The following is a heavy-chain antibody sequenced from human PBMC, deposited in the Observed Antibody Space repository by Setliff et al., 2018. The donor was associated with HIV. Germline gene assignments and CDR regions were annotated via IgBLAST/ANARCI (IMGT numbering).Heavy chain of an antibody. D-gene: IGHD1-1*01. Sequence: ASVKVSCKVSGYTITDLSIHWVRQAPGKGLEWMGGFDPEHDKTIYAQKFQGRVTMTEDTSTDTAYMQLNSLRSEDTAVYFCASHRRVGTTVLFSYWGQGTLVTVSS. CDR1: GYTITDLS. V-gene: IGHV1-24*01. J-gene: IGHJ4*02. CDR2: FDPEHDKT. CDR3: ASHRRVGTTVLFSY.